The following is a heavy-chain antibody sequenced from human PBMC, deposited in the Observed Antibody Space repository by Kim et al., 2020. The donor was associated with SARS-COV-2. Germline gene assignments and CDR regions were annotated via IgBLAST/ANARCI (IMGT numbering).Heavy chain of an antibody. CDR3: ARDVTRGAVY. Sequence: ASVKVSCKASGYTFTDFYIHWVRQAPGQGLEWMGWINCKNAGTKYGEKFRGRVTMTRDTSTSTAYMELSSLASDDTAVYYCARDVTRGAVYWGQGALVTV. J-gene: IGHJ4*02. V-gene: IGHV1-2*02. CDR2: INCKNAGT. D-gene: IGHD4-4*01. CDR1: GYTFTDFY.